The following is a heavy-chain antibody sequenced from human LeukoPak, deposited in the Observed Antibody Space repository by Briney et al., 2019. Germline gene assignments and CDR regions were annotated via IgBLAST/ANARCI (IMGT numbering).Heavy chain of an antibody. V-gene: IGHV3-30*18. Sequence: PGGSLRLSCAASGFTFSNYGMHWVRQAPGKGLEWVAIISYDGSNKNHADSVKGRFSISRDNSKNTLCLQMNSLRAEDTAVYYCAKPTPLLSAAMAGSEYWGQGTLVTVSS. J-gene: IGHJ4*02. CDR1: GFTFSNYG. D-gene: IGHD2-2*01. CDR3: AKPTPLLSAAMAGSEY. CDR2: ISYDGSNK.